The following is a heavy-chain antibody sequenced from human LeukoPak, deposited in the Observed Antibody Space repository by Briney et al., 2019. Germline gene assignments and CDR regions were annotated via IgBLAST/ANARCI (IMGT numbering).Heavy chain of an antibody. D-gene: IGHD1-26*01. CDR3: TTDYSGSYPSLDY. V-gene: IGHV3-15*01. CDR2: IKSKTDGGTT. CDR1: GFTFSNAW. J-gene: IGHJ4*02. Sequence: GGSLRLSCAASGFTFSNAWMSWVRQAPGKGLEWVGRIKSKTDGGTTDYAAPVKGRFTISRDGSKNTLYLQMNSLKTEDTAVYYCTTDYSGSYPSLDYWGQGTLVTVSS.